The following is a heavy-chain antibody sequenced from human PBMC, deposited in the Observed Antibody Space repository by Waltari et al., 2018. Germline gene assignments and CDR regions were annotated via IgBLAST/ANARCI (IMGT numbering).Heavy chain of an antibody. D-gene: IGHD2-15*01. CDR3: ARDRGRGLYLDS. J-gene: IGHJ4*02. CDR1: GASVSSAYW. Sequence: QVQLQESGPGLVKPSGTLSLTCAVSGASVSSAYWWSWVRQPQGKGLEWFGQIHGSGKTHYRPSLESRVTVSMDTSNNQFTLKMTAATAADTGVYYCARDRGRGLYLDSWGQGTQVTVSP. CDR2: IHGSGKT. V-gene: IGHV4-4*02.